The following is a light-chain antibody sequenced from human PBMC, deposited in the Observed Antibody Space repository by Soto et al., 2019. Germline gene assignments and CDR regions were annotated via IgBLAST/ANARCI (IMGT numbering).Light chain of an antibody. V-gene: IGKV1-39*01. J-gene: IGKJ4*01. CDR1: QSITNY. CDR3: QQSYNTPLT. CDR2: GAS. Sequence: DIQMTQSPSSLSASVGDRVTITCRASQSITNYLNWYQQKPGQAPKLLIYGASSLQRGVPSGFSGSGSGTDFSLTISSLQPEDFATYYCQQSYNTPLTFGGGTKVDIK.